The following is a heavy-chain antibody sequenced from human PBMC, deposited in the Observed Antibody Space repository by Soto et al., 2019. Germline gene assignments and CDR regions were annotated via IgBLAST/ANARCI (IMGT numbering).Heavy chain of an antibody. V-gene: IGHV1-69*13. CDR3: ARKTEYSSSPNYYYGMDV. CDR1: GGTFSSYA. J-gene: IGHJ6*02. D-gene: IGHD6-6*01. CDR2: IIPIFGTA. Sequence: SVKVSCKASGGTFSSYAISWVRQAPGQGLEWMGGIIPIFGTANYAQKFQGRVTITADESTSTAYMELSRLRSEETAVYYCARKTEYSSSPNYYYGMDVWGQGTTVTVSS.